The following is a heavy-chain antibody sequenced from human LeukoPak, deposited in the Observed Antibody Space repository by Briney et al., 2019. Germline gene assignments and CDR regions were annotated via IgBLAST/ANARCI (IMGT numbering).Heavy chain of an antibody. Sequence: GGSLRLSCAASGFTFSSYAMHWVRQAPGKGLEWVAVISYDGSNKYYADSVKGRFTISRDNSKNMLYLQMNSLRAEDTAVYYCARDGGAVDYWGQGTLVTVSS. D-gene: IGHD3-16*01. CDR3: ARDGGAVDY. CDR2: ISYDGSNK. J-gene: IGHJ4*02. CDR1: GFTFSSYA. V-gene: IGHV3-30*04.